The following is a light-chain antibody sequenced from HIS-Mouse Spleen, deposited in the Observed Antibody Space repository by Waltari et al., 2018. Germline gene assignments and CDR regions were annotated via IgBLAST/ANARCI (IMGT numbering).Light chain of an antibody. Sequence: SYVLTQPPSVSVAPGQTARITCGGHNIGSKSVHWYQQKPGQAPVLVVYEDSDRPSGIPERFSGSNSGNTATLTISRVEAGDEADYYCQVWDSSSDHVVFGGGTKLTVL. CDR2: EDS. J-gene: IGLJ2*01. V-gene: IGLV3-21*02. CDR3: QVWDSSSDHVV. CDR1: NIGSKS.